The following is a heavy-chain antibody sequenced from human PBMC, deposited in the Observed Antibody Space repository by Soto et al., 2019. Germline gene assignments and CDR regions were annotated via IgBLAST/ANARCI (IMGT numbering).Heavy chain of an antibody. J-gene: IGHJ4*02. Sequence: QITLKEAGPTLVKPTQTLTLTCNFSGFSLSTYGVGVGWIRQPPVKALEWLALIYWDDDTRFSPSLNSRLAITKDTSKSQVVLTMTHMDPVDTATYYCAHRPGFSRAFDYWGPGSLVTVSS. CDR2: IYWDDDT. CDR3: AHRPGFSRAFDY. CDR1: GFSLSTYGVG. V-gene: IGHV2-5*02.